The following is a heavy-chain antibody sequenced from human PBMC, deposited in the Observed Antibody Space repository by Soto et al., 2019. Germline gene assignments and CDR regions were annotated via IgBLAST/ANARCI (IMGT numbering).Heavy chain of an antibody. CDR1: GFTFSNYG. Sequence: QVQLVESGGGVVQPGRSLRLACAASGFTFSNYGMHWVRQAPGEGLEWVAVISYDGSNKYYPDSVKGRFAISRDNSKSTLDLQINSLGAEDTAVYYCARSAVTAIRDGMDVWGQGTTVTVSS. J-gene: IGHJ6*02. D-gene: IGHD2-21*02. V-gene: IGHV3-30*09. CDR3: ARSAVTAIRDGMDV. CDR2: ISYDGSNK.